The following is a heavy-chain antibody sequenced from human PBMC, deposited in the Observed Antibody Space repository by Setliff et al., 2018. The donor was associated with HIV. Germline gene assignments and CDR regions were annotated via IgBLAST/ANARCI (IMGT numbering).Heavy chain of an antibody. CDR3: AREHDYSNYRRLDS. CDR2: IYYSGGT. CDR1: GGSISSYY. J-gene: IGHJ4*02. Sequence: SETLSLTCTVSGGSISSYYWSWIRLPPGKGLEWIGYIYYSGGTDYTPSLRSRVTMSVDTSKNQFSLKLSSVTAADTAVYYCAREHDYSNYRRLDSWGQGILVTVSS. D-gene: IGHD4-4*01. V-gene: IGHV4-59*12.